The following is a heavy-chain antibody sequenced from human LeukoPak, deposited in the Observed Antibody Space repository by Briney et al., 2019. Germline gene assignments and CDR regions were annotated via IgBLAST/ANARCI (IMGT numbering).Heavy chain of an antibody. J-gene: IGHJ4*02. V-gene: IGHV4-39*01. D-gene: IGHD3-10*01. CDR1: GGSISSSSYY. Sequence: SETLSLTCTVSGGSISSSSYYWGWIRQPPGKGLEWIGSIYYSGSTYYNPSLKSRVTISVDTSKNQFSLKLSSVTAADTAVYYCATLLWFGSRGGYWGQGTLVTVSS. CDR3: ATLLWFGSRGGY. CDR2: IYYSGST.